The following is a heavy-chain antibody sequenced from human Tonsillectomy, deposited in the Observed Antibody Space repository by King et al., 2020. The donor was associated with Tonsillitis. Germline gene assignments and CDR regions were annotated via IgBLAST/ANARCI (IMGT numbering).Heavy chain of an antibody. CDR3: ARQGASVTRFYYYDHMDV. D-gene: IGHD2-21*02. CDR2: IYPGDSYT. V-gene: IGHV5-51*01. Sequence: QLVQSGAEVKKPGESLKISCQGSGYNFASTWIGWVRQMPGQGLEWMGSIYPGDSYTRYSPSFQGQVTISADTSISTAYLHWSSLKASDTAIYYCARQGASVTRFYYYDHMDVWGNGTTVTVSS. J-gene: IGHJ6*03. CDR1: GYNFASTW.